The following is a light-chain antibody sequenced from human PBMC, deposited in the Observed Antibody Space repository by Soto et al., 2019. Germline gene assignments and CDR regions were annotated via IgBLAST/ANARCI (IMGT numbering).Light chain of an antibody. J-gene: IGKJ1*01. CDR1: QSIGLA. CDR2: DAS. V-gene: IGKV3-11*01. CDR3: QQRTDRPPWT. Sequence: EIVLTQSPATLSLSPGERATLSCRASQSIGLAIAWYQHKPGQAPRLLIFDASQRATGIPARFRGIESGTDFNLTISSLEPEDFAVYYCQQRTDRPPWTFGQGTKVESK.